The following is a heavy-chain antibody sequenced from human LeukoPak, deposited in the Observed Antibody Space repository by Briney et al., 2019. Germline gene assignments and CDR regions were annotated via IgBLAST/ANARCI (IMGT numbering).Heavy chain of an antibody. CDR1: GYTFTRYA. CDR2: INMYTANP. Sequence: ASVKVSCTASGYTFTRYAINWLRQAPGQGLEWMGWINMYTANPAYAQGYTERFVFSLDTSVTTAYLQISNLKTEDTAVYYCARHDNDDDFDYWGQGTLVTVSS. D-gene: IGHD3-16*01. J-gene: IGHJ4*02. CDR3: ARHDNDDDFDY. V-gene: IGHV7-4-1*02.